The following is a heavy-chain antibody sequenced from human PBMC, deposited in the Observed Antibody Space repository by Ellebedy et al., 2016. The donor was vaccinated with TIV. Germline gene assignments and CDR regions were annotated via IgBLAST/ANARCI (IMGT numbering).Heavy chain of an antibody. V-gene: IGHV1-18*04. CDR2: ISIYNGNT. D-gene: IGHD2-8*01. J-gene: IGHJ4*02. CDR1: GYSFSIFG. CDR3: ARDLRGSLKGGY. Sequence: AASVKVSCKASGYSFSIFGFSWVRQAPGQGLEWMGWISIYNGNTKYSPKFQGRVNITTDTSTTTVYMELRSLRSDDTAVYYCARDLRGSLKGGYWGQGTLVTVSS.